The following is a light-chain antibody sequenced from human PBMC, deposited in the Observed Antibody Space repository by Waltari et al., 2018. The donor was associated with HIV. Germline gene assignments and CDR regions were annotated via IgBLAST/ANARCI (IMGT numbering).Light chain of an antibody. CDR3: CSYAGSSSYV. J-gene: IGLJ1*01. V-gene: IGLV2-23*02. CDR1: SSDVGRYNL. CDR2: EVN. Sequence: QSALPQPASVSGSPGQSITISCTGTSSDVGRYNLVYWYQKHPGKAPKLMIYEVNKRPSGVSNRFSGSKSGNTASLTISGLQAEDEADYYCCSYAGSSSYVFGSGTKVTVL.